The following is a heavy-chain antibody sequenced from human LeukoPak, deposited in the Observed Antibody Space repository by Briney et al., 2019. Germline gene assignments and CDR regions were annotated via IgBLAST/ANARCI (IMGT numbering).Heavy chain of an antibody. V-gene: IGHV3-23*01. J-gene: IGHJ3*02. CDR2: ISGSGGST. Sequence: RGSLRLSCAASGFTFSSYAMSWVRQAPGKGLEWVSAISGSGGSTYYADSVKGRFTISRDNAKNSLYLQMNSLRAEDTAVYYCARGRSYYDSSGYYYAIRDDAFDIWGQGTMVTVSS. CDR3: ARGRSYYDSSGYYYAIRDDAFDI. CDR1: GFTFSSYA. D-gene: IGHD3-22*01.